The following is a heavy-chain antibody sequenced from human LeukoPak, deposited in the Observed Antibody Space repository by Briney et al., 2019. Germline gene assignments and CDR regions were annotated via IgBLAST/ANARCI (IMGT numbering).Heavy chain of an antibody. V-gene: IGHV6-1*01. Sequence: SQTLSLTCALSGGNFSSNSAAWNWIRQSPSRGLDWLERTYYRSNLYNDYAVSVKSRITINPDTSKNQFSLQLNSVTPEDTAVYYCARDRREYYYGSGSYYWYYFDYWGQGTLVTVSS. CDR3: ARDRREYYYGSGSYYWYYFDY. J-gene: IGHJ4*02. CDR1: GGNFSSNSAA. CDR2: TYYRSNLYN. D-gene: IGHD3-10*01.